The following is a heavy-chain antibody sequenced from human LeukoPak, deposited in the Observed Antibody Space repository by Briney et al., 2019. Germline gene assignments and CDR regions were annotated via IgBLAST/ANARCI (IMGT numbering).Heavy chain of an antibody. CDR3: AHNIANYMRLAY. V-gene: IGHV4-39*01. J-gene: IGHJ4*02. D-gene: IGHD2/OR15-2a*01. CDR1: GGSISRSGYY. CDR2: IYSTGST. Sequence: SETLSLTCTVSGGSISRSGYYWAWIRQPPGKGLEWIGNIYSTGSTYYNPSLRSRVTISVDTSKNQFSLNLSSVTAADTAVYYCAHNIANYMRLAYWGQGTLVTVSS.